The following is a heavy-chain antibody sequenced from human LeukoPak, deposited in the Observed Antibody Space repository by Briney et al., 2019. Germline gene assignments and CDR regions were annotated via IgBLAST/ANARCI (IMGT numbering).Heavy chain of an antibody. V-gene: IGHV3-21*01. CDR3: ARDHGDFDFDY. CDR1: GLTFSSYA. J-gene: IGHJ4*02. D-gene: IGHD4-17*01. Sequence: GGSLRLSCAVSGLTFSSYAMSWVRQAPGKGLEWVSSISSSSSYIYYADSVKGRFTISRDNAKNSLYLQMNSLRAEDTAVYYCARDHGDFDFDYWGQGTLVTVSS. CDR2: ISSSSSYI.